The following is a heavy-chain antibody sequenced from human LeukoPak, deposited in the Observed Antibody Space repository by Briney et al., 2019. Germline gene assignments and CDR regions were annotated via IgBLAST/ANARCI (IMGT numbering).Heavy chain of an antibody. Sequence: SETLSLTCAVYGGSFSGYYWSWIRQPPGKGLEWIGEINHSGSTNYNPSLKSRVTISVDTSKNQFSLKLSSVTAADTAVYYCAKGYSGYVSPVDYWGQGTLVTVSS. J-gene: IGHJ4*02. V-gene: IGHV4-34*01. CDR2: INHSGST. CDR3: AKGYSGYVSPVDY. D-gene: IGHD5-12*01. CDR1: GGSFSGYY.